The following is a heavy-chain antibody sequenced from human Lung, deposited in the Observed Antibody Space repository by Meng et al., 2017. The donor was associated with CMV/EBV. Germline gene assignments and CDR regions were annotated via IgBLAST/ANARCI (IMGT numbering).Heavy chain of an antibody. J-gene: IGHJ6*04. D-gene: IGHD2-2*01. CDR2: IRRKEYGGTK. CDR3: TRQLLSYYYYGMDV. CDR1: GFTFGDYA. V-gene: IGHV3-49*04. Sequence: GESXKISXAASGFTFGDYAMSWVRQAPGKGLEWVGFIRRKEYGGTKEYAASVKGRFTISRDDSKSIAYLQMNSLKTEDTAVYYCTRQLLSYYYYGMDVWGEGTXVTVSS.